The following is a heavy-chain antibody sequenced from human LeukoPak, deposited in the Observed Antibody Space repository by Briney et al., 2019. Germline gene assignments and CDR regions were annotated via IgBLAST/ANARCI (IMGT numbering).Heavy chain of an antibody. J-gene: IGHJ4*02. CDR1: GGTFSSYA. CDR2: INAGNGNT. V-gene: IGHV1-3*01. CDR3: ARASRQRVLAAAGTNFDY. D-gene: IGHD6-13*01. Sequence: EASVKVSCKASGGTFSSYAISWVRQAPGQGLEWMGWINAGNGNTKYSQKFQGRVTITRDTSASTAYMELSSLRSEDTAVYYCARASRQRVLAAAGTNFDYWGQGTLVTVSS.